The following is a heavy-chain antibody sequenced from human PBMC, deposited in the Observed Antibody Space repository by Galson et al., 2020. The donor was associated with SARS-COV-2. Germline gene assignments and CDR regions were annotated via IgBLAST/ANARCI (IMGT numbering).Heavy chain of an antibody. CDR2: INHSGST. V-gene: IGHV4-34*01. CDR3: ARGRYSSSWYGVLYWFDP. D-gene: IGHD6-13*01. CDR1: GGSFSGYY. J-gene: IGHJ5*02. Sequence: SETLSLTCAVYGGSFSGYYWSWIRQPPGKGLEWIGEINHSGSTNYNPSLKSRVTISVDTSKNQFSLKLSSVTAAHTAVYYCARGRYSSSWYGVLYWFDPWGQGTLVTVSS.